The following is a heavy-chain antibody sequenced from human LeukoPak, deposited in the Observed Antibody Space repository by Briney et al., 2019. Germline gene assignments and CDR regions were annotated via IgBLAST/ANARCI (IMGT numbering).Heavy chain of an antibody. CDR2: IYHSGST. CDR3: ARLSVTVGAALEYYYYYMDV. V-gene: IGHV4-38-2*02. J-gene: IGHJ6*03. CDR1: GYSISSGYY. D-gene: IGHD1-26*01. Sequence: SETLSLTCTVSGYSISSGYYWGWIRQPPGKGLEWIGSIYHSGSTNYNPSLKSRVTISADKSKNQVSLKLTSVTAADTAVYYCARLSVTVGAALEYYYYYMDVWGQGTTVTVSS.